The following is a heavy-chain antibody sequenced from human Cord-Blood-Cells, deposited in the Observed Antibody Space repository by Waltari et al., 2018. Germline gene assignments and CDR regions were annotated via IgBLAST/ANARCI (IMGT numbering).Heavy chain of an antibody. CDR3: ARDSGDYVWGSYRYFDY. J-gene: IGHJ4*02. D-gene: IGHD3-16*02. V-gene: IGHV3-21*01. CDR2: ISSSSSSI. Sequence: VQRVESGGGLVKAGGSLRPPCAAPGFTFSSYSLILVRQAPGKGLEGVSSISSSSSSIHYADSVKGRFTISRDNAKNSLDLQMNSLRAEDTAVYYCARDSGDYVWGSYRYFDYWGQGTLVTVSS. CDR1: GFTFSSYS.